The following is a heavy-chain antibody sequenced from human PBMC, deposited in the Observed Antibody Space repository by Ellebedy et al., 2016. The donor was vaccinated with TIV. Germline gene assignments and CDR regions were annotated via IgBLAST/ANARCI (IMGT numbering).Heavy chain of an antibody. CDR2: IHSDGRTT. Sequence: GGSLRLXXAASGFSFSSYSMHWVRQAPGKGLVWVSRIHSDGRTTSYADSVKGRFTISRDSAKNMLYLQMNSLRAEDTAVFYCVRDQMGSSYPFDYWGQGTRVTVSP. D-gene: IGHD5-24*01. CDR1: GFSFSSYS. V-gene: IGHV3-74*01. J-gene: IGHJ4*02. CDR3: VRDQMGSSYPFDY.